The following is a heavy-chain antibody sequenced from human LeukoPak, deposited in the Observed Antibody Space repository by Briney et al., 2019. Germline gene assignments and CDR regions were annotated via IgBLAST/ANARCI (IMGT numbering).Heavy chain of an antibody. CDR1: GFTSSSYA. V-gene: IGHV3-23*01. CDR3: AKDQGLMGLTALDY. Sequence: QPGGSLRLSCATSGFTSSSYAMSWVRQAPGKGLEWVSGISGSGGRTYYADSVKGRFTISRDNSKNTLYLQMNSLRAEDTAVYYCAKDQGLMGLTALDYWGQGTLVTVSS. CDR2: ISGSGGRT. D-gene: IGHD1-26*01. J-gene: IGHJ4*02.